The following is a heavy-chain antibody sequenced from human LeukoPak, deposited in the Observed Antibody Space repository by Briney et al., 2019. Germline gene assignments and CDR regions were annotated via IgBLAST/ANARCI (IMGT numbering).Heavy chain of an antibody. J-gene: IGHJ4*02. V-gene: IGHV1-69*06. CDR2: IIPIFGTA. CDR3: ARVGGYRGSEDRGFDY. CDR1: GGAFSSYA. D-gene: IGHD3-10*01. Sequence: GASVKVSCKASGGAFSSYAISWVRQGPGQGLEWMGGIIPIFGTANYAQNFQGRVTITEDKSTSTAYMEMSSLRSEDTAVYYCARVGGYRGSEDRGFDYWGQGTLVTVSS.